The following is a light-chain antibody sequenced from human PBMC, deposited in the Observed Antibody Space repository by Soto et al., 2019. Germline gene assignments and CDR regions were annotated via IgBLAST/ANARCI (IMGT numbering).Light chain of an antibody. CDR1: QSISSY. V-gene: IGKV1-39*01. Sequence: DIQMTQSPSSLSASVGDRVTITCRASQSISSYLNWYQQKPGKAPKLLIYAASSLQSGVPSRFSGSGSGKDFTLTLSRLQTEDFATYYCPKSWFGQGTKLEIK. CDR2: AAS. J-gene: IGKJ2*01. CDR3: PKSW.